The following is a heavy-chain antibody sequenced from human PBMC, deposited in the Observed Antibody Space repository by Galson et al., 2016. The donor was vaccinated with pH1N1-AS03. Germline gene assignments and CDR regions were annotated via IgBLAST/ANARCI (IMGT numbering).Heavy chain of an antibody. Sequence: SVKVSCKASGYTFTNYDVHWVRQAPGQGLEWMGWMNPMSGTAESSAKKFQGRVSLTSDTSIGTAYMELRGLKTDDTALYSCARGRSGSSWSSCRYFDLWGRGTLVSVPP. CDR1: GYTFTNYD. V-gene: IGHV1-8*01. J-gene: IGHJ2*01. CDR2: MNPMSGTA. CDR3: ARGRSGSSWSSCRYFDL. D-gene: IGHD6-13*01.